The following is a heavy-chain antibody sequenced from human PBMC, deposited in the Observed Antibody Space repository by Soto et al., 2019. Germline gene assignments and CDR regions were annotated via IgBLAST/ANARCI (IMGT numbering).Heavy chain of an antibody. V-gene: IGHV3-30-3*01. CDR3: VRGSGFDY. Sequence: GGSLRLSCAASGFTFSSYAMHWVRQAPGKGLEWVAVISYDGSNKYYADSVKGRFTISRDNSKNTLYLQMNSLRAEDTAVYYCVRGSGFDYWGQGTLVTVSS. J-gene: IGHJ4*02. D-gene: IGHD6-19*01. CDR2: ISYDGSNK. CDR1: GFTFSSYA.